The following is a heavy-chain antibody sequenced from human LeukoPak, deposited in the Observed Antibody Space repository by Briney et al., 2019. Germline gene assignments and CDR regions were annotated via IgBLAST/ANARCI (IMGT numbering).Heavy chain of an antibody. D-gene: IGHD3-10*01. CDR2: IRYDGSNK. CDR3: AKPRGPKVRGVISPYFDY. V-gene: IGHV3-30*02. Sequence: PGGSLRLSCAASGFTFSSYGMHWVRQAPGKGLEWVAFIRYDGSNKYYADSVKGRFTISRDNSKNALYLQMNSLRAEDTAVYYCAKPRGPKVRGVISPYFDYWGQGTLVTVSS. J-gene: IGHJ4*02. CDR1: GFTFSSYG.